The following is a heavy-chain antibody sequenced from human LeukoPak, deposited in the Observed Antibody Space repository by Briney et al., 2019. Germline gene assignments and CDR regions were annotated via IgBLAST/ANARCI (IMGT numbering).Heavy chain of an antibody. J-gene: IGHJ4*02. Sequence: TSETLSLTCAVYGGSFSGYYWSWIRQPPGKGLEWIGEINHSGSTNYNPSLKSRVTISVDTSKNQFSLKLSSVTAADTAVYYCARVGQLERFRYYFDYWGQGTLVTVSS. CDR2: INHSGST. CDR1: GGSFSGYY. CDR3: ARVGQLERFRYYFDY. D-gene: IGHD1-1*01. V-gene: IGHV4-34*01.